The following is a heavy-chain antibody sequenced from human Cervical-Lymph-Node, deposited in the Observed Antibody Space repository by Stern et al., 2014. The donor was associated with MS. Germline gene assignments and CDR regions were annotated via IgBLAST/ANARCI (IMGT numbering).Heavy chain of an antibody. D-gene: IGHD2/OR15-2a*01. CDR2: IYPGDSET. CDR1: GYSFTTYW. V-gene: IGHV5-51*01. Sequence: VQLVQSGAEVKKPGESLKISCKASGYSFTTYWIGWVRQMSGKGLEGMGIIYPGDSETRDSPSFQGQVTISADKSISAAYLQWRSMKASDTAMYYCVRVADSTEAVFFQEGMDVWGQGTTVTVSS. CDR3: VRVADSTEAVFFQEGMDV. J-gene: IGHJ6*02.